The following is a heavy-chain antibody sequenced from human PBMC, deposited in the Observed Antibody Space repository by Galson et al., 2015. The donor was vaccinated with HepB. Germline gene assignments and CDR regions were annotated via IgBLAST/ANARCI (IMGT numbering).Heavy chain of an antibody. CDR2: IIPIFGTA. Sequence: SVKVSCKASGGTFSSYAISWVRQAPGQGLEWVGGIIPIFGTANYAQKFQGRVTITADESTSTAYMELSSLRSEDTAVYYCARAPLETGSGSSHPLDYYYYYYMDVWGKGTTVTVSS. D-gene: IGHD3-10*01. CDR1: GGTFSSYA. CDR3: ARAPLETGSGSSHPLDYYYYYYMDV. V-gene: IGHV1-69*13. J-gene: IGHJ6*03.